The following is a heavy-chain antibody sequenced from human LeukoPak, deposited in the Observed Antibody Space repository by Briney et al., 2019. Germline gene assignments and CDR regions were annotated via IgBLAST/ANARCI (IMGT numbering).Heavy chain of an antibody. Sequence: GGSLRLSCAASGFTFNNFSMHWIRQAPGKGLECVALVRSGGTDKYYADSVKGRFTISRDNSKNMVYLQMNSLRVEDTAVYYCAKDRDDYGDDCWGQGILVTVST. D-gene: IGHD4-17*01. J-gene: IGHJ4*02. CDR2: VRSGGTDK. V-gene: IGHV3-30*02. CDR1: GFTFNNFS. CDR3: AKDRDDYGDDC.